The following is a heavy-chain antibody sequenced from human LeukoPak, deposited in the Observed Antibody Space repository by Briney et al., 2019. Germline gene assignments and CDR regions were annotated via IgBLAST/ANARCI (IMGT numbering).Heavy chain of an antibody. CDR3: AKGTVTTFIGDCYMDV. CDR1: GFTFDDYA. Sequence: PGGSLRLSCAASGFTFDDYAMHWVRQAPGKGLEWGSGISWNSETIGYSDSVKGRFIISRDNAKNSLYLQMNSLRVEDMASYYCAKGTVTTFIGDCYMDVWGKGTTVIVSS. J-gene: IGHJ6*03. V-gene: IGHV3-9*03. D-gene: IGHD4-11*01. CDR2: ISWNSETI.